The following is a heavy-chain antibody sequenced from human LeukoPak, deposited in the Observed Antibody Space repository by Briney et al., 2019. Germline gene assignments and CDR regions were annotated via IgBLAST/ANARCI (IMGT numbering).Heavy chain of an antibody. V-gene: IGHV3-7*01. D-gene: IGHD1-26*01. Sequence: PGRSLRLSCAASGFTFSSYVMHWVRQAPGKGLEWVANIKQDGSEKYYVDSVKGRFTISRDNAKNSLYLQMNSLRAEDTAVYYCARDSGSYLAWGQGTLVTVSS. J-gene: IGHJ5*02. CDR1: GFTFSSYV. CDR3: ARDSGSYLA. CDR2: IKQDGSEK.